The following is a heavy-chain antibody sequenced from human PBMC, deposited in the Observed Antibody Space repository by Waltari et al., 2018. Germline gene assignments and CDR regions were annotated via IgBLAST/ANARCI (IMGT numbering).Heavy chain of an antibody. Sequence: QVQLVQSGAEVKKPGASVKVSCKASGYTFTSYYMHWVRQAPGQGLGWMGIINTSGGSTSNAQKVQGRVTMTRDTSTSTVYMELSSLRSEDTAVYYCARAGYSGYGAFDYWGQGTLVTVSS. CDR2: INTSGGST. D-gene: IGHD5-12*01. CDR1: GYTFTSYY. J-gene: IGHJ4*02. CDR3: ARAGYSGYGAFDY. V-gene: IGHV1-46*01.